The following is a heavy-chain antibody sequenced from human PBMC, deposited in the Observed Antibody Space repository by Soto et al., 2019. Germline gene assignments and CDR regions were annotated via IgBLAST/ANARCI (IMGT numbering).Heavy chain of an antibody. V-gene: IGHV4-59*01. J-gene: IGHJ3*02. Sequence: QVQLQESGPGLVKPSETLSLTCTVSGGSISSYYWSWIRQPPGKGLEWIGYIFYSGSTSYNPSLKSRVTISVDTSKNQFSLKLSSVTAADTAVYYCARRYGSAFDIWGHGTRVTVSS. CDR2: IFYSGST. CDR3: ARRYGSAFDI. CDR1: GGSISSYY. D-gene: IGHD4-17*01.